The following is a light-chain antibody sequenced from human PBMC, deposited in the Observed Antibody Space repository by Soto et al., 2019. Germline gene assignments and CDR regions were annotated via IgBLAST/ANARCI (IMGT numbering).Light chain of an antibody. V-gene: IGKV3-20*01. J-gene: IGKJ1*01. CDR3: QQYGSSPRT. CDR2: DVS. Sequence: EIVLTQSPGTLSLSPGERAALSCRASRSLSSTSLAWYQQRPGQAPRLLIYDVSSRVTGIPDRFSGSGSGTDFTLTINRLEPDDFAVYYCQQYGSSPRTFGQGTKVEIK. CDR1: RSLSSTS.